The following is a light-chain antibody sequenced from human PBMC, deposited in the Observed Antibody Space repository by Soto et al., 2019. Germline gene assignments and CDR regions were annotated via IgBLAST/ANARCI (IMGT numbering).Light chain of an antibody. J-gene: IGKJ1*01. V-gene: IGKV1-5*03. Sequence: DIQMTQSPSTLSASVGDRVTITCRASQSISNSLAWYQQKAGKAPKLLIYKASSLESGVPSRFSGSGSGTDFTLTISSLQPDDFASYYCQQDKTYPWTFGQGTKVDIK. CDR3: QQDKTYPWT. CDR1: QSISNS. CDR2: KAS.